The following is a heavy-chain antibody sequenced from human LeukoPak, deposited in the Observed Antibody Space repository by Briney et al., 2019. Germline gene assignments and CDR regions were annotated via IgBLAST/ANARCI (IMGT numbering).Heavy chain of an antibody. V-gene: IGHV3-30*18. CDR2: ISHDGSNK. D-gene: IGHD3-10*01. CDR3: AKEGYYGSGSFPDS. Sequence: GRSLRLSCEASGFTFSSYGMHWVRRAPGKGLEWMTVISHDGSNKYYVDSVKGRFTISRDNSKSTLYLQMNSLRAEDTAVYYCAKEGYYGSGSFPDSWGQGTLVTLSS. CDR1: GFTFSSYG. J-gene: IGHJ4*02.